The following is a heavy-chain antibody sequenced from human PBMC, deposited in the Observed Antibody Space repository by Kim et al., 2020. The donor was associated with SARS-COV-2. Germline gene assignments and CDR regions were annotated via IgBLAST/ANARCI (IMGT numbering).Heavy chain of an antibody. D-gene: IGHD6-13*01. V-gene: IGHV4-59*01. CDR3: AGLSIAAAGTQDY. Sequence: SETLSLTCTVSGGSISSYYWSWILQPPGKGLEWIGYIYYSGSTNYNPSLKSRVTISVDTSKNQFSLKLSSVTAADTAVYYCAGLSIAAAGTQDYWGQGTLVTVSS. CDR1: GGSISSYY. CDR2: IYYSGST. J-gene: IGHJ4*02.